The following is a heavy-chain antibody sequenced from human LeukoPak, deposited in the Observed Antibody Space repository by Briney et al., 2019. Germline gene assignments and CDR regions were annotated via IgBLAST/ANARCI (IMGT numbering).Heavy chain of an antibody. Sequence: ASVKVSCKASGYSFTTYYIHWVRQALGQGLEWMGVINPSGGSTSFAQKFQARLTMTRDTSTSTVYMELNGLSSEDTAVYYCAREIVVVPSAMGFDPWGQGTLVTVSS. CDR1: GYSFTTYY. D-gene: IGHD2-2*01. CDR3: AREIVVVPSAMGFDP. V-gene: IGHV1-46*01. CDR2: INPSGGST. J-gene: IGHJ5*02.